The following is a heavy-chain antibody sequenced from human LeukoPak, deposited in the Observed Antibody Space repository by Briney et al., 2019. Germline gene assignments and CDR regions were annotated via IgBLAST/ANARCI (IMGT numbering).Heavy chain of an antibody. CDR3: ATSHLGIAAAGPANDAFDI. CDR1: GHTLTELS. D-gene: IGHD6-13*01. V-gene: IGHV1-24*01. CDR2: FDPEDGET. Sequence: ASVKVSCKVSGHTLTELSMHWVRQAPGKGLEWMGGFDPEDGETIYAQKFQGRVTMTEDTSTDTAYMGLSSLRSEDTAVYYCATSHLGIAAAGPANDAFDIWGQGTMVTVSS. J-gene: IGHJ3*02.